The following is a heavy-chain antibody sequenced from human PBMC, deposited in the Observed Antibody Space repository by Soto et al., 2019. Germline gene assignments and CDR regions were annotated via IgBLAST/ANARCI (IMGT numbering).Heavy chain of an antibody. CDR1: GFSFSTYA. Sequence: GGSLRLSCAASGFSFSTYAMTWVRQAPGKGLECVSTISGNGISTDYAAPVKGRFTISRDDSKNTLYLQMNSLKTEDTAVYYCTTALAVAGYYYYYGMDVWGQGTTVTVSS. CDR2: ISGNGIST. D-gene: IGHD6-19*01. CDR3: TTALAVAGYYYYYGMDV. V-gene: IGHV3-23*01. J-gene: IGHJ6*02.